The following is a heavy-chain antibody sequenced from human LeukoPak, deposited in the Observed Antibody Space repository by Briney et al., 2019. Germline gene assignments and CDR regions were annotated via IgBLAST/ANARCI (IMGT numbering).Heavy chain of an antibody. Sequence: GGSLRLSCAASGFTSSSYWMSWVRQAPGKGLEWVANIKQDGSEKYYVDSVKGRFTISRDNAKNSLYLQMNSLRAEDTAVYFCAKGSKAVLFTRDHYMDVWGKGTTVTISS. V-gene: IGHV3-7*01. CDR1: GFTSSSYW. J-gene: IGHJ6*03. D-gene: IGHD6-19*01. CDR3: AKGSKAVLFTRDHYMDV. CDR2: IKQDGSEK.